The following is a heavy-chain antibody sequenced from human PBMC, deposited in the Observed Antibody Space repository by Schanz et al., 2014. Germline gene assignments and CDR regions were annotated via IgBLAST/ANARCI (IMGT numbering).Heavy chain of an antibody. CDR2: IKQDGSEK. CDR1: GFSLNTYG. Sequence: AQLMESGGGVVQPGTSLILSCSVSGFSLNTYGMHWVRQAPGKGLEWVANIKQDGSEKYYVDAVKGRFTISRDNAKNSMYLHMKSLRGEDTAVYYCARDNYYGSGSCAYWGQGTLVTVSS. CDR3: ARDNYYGSGSCAY. D-gene: IGHD3-10*01. V-gene: IGHV3-7*01. J-gene: IGHJ4*02.